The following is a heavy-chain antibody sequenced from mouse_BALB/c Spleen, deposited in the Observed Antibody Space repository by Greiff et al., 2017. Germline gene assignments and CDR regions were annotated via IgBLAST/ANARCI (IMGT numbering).Heavy chain of an antibody. CDR2: IDPANGNT. CDR1: GFNIKDTY. D-gene: IGHD6-1*01. Sequence: VQLQQSGAELVKPGASVKLSCTASGFNIKDTYMHWVKQRPEQGLEWIGRIDPANGNTKYDPKFQGKATITADTSSNTAYLQLSSLTSEDTAVYYCARDSSPFWYFDVWGAGTTVTVSS. CDR3: ARDSSPFWYFDV. V-gene: IGHV14-3*02. J-gene: IGHJ1*01.